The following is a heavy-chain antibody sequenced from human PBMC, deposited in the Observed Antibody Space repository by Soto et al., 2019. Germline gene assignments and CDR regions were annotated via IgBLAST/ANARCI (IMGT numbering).Heavy chain of an antibody. CDR2: ISSSGSTI. J-gene: IGHJ4*02. Sequence: EVQLVESGGGLVQPGGSLRLCCAASGFTFSSYEMNWVRQAPGKGLEWVSYISSSGSTIYYADSVKGRFTISRDNAKNSLYLQMNSLRAEDTAVYYCAREKYQGPICGGDCYSYNHFDYWGQGTLVTVSS. V-gene: IGHV3-48*03. D-gene: IGHD2-21*02. CDR1: GFTFSSYE. CDR3: AREKYQGPICGGDCYSYNHFDY.